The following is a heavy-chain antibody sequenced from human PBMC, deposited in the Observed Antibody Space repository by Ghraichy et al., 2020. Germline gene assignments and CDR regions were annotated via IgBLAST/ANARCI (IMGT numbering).Heavy chain of an antibody. CDR2: ISSSSSYI. Sequence: GGSLRLSCAASGFTFSSYSMNWVRQAPGKGLEWVSSISSSSSYIYYADSVKGRFTISRDNAKNSLYLQMNSLRAEDTAVYYCARDGLRFLEWLSYYYYYGMDVWGQGTTVTVSS. CDR3: ARDGLRFLEWLSYYYYYGMDV. J-gene: IGHJ6*02. D-gene: IGHD3-3*01. V-gene: IGHV3-21*01. CDR1: GFTFSSYS.